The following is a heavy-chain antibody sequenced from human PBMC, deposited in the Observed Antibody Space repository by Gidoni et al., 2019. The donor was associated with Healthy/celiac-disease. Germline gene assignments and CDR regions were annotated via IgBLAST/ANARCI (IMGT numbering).Heavy chain of an antibody. V-gene: IGHV1-69*01. D-gene: IGHD5-12*01. CDR2: IIPIFGTA. J-gene: IGHJ6*02. CDR3: ARDLGDGYNGNGMDV. CDR1: GGTFSSYA. Sequence: QVQLLQSGAEVKKPGSSVKVSCNAAGGTFSSYAIRWVRQAPGQGLEWMGVIIPIFGTASYAQKFQGRVTITADESTSTAYMELSSLRSEDTAVYYCARDLGDGYNGNGMDVWGQGTTVTVSS.